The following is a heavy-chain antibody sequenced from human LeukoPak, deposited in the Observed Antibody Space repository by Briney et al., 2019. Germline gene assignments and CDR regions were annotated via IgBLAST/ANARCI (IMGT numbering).Heavy chain of an antibody. CDR1: GFTFSSYW. CDR2: ISWNSGSI. CDR3: AKEVSSYGYDYFDY. J-gene: IGHJ4*02. Sequence: GGSLRLSCAASGFTFSSYWMSWVRQAPGKGLEWVSGISWNSGSIGYADSVKGRFTISRGNAKNSLYLQMNSLRAEDTALYYCAKEVSSYGYDYFDYWGQGTLVTVSS. D-gene: IGHD5-18*01. V-gene: IGHV3-9*01.